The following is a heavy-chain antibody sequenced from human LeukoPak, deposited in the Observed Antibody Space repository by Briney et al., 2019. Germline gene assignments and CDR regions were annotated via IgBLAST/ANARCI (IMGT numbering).Heavy chain of an antibody. D-gene: IGHD2-21*02. CDR2: INSDGSST. CDR3: ARECGGDCYRAEIY. CDR1: GFTFSSYW. J-gene: IGHJ4*02. V-gene: IGHV3-74*01. Sequence: GGSLRLSCAASGFTFSSYWMHWVRQAPGKGLVWVSRINSDGSSTSYADSVKGRFTISRDNAKNTLYLQMNSLRAEDTAVYYCARECGGDCYRAEIYWGQGTLVTVSS.